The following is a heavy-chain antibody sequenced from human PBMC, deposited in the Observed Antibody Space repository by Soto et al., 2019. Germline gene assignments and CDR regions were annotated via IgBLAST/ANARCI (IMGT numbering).Heavy chain of an antibody. CDR2: IFHSGDT. Sequence: QVQLQESGPGLVKPSGTLSLTCAVSGDSISNSRWWTWVRQPPGKGLEWIGDIFHSGDTNYNPSLKSRVFIPVDKSQNQFSLKVSTETAADTAVYYCAYSTGWYRHDVWGQGTLVTVSS. J-gene: IGHJ3*01. D-gene: IGHD6-19*01. CDR3: AYSTGWYRHDV. V-gene: IGHV4-4*02. CDR1: GDSISNSRW.